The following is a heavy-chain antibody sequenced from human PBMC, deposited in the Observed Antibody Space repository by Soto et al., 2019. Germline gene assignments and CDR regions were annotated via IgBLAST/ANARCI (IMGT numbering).Heavy chain of an antibody. V-gene: IGHV3-48*03. D-gene: IGHD3-16*01. CDR2: ISSSGSTI. J-gene: IGHJ6*02. CDR1: GFTFSSYE. Sequence: EVQLVESGGGLVQPGGSLRLSCAASGFTFSSYEMNWVRQAPGKGLEWVSYISSSGSTIYYADSVKGRFTISRDNAKNSLYLQMNSLRAEDTAVYYCARENVDHLPFYYYYGMDVWGQGTTVTVSS. CDR3: ARENVDHLPFYYYYGMDV.